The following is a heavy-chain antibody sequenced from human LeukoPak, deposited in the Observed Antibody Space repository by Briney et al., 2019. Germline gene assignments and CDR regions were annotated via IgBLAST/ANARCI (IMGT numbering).Heavy chain of an antibody. Sequence: SETLSLTCTVSGGSISHSYWSWVRQPPGKGLEWIGYTSYSGSTNYNPSLKSRVTMSVDTSTDQFSLRLISVTAADTAVYYCARTVSGDYYGMDVWGQGTTVTVSS. V-gene: IGHV4-59*08. D-gene: IGHD1-26*01. CDR1: GGSISHSY. CDR2: TSYSGST. CDR3: ARTVSGDYYGMDV. J-gene: IGHJ6*02.